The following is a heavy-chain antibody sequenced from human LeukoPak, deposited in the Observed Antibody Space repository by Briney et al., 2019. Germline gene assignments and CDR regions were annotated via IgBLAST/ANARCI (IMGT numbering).Heavy chain of an antibody. Sequence: SETLSLTCSVSGDYMRSYFWSWIRQPPGKGLEWIGSISYSGSSNNNPSLKSRLTISVDKSKNQFSLKLNSVTAADTAVYYCARDLVGLYYYYGMDVWGQGTTVTVSS. CDR1: GDYMRSYF. J-gene: IGHJ6*02. CDR3: ARDLVGLYYYYGMDV. CDR2: ISYSGSS. V-gene: IGHV4-59*01. D-gene: IGHD1-26*01.